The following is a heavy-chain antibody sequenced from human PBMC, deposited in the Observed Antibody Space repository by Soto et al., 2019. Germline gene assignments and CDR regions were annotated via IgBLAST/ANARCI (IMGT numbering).Heavy chain of an antibody. CDR2: IYHSGST. CDR1: GGSISSSNW. Sequence: SETLSLTCAVSGGSISSSNWWSWVRQPPGKGLEWIGEIYHSGSTNYNPSLKSRVTISVDKSKNQFSLKLSSVTAADTAVYYCARYRLEKYRTPYYFDYWGQGTLVTVSS. V-gene: IGHV4-4*02. D-gene: IGHD5-18*01. CDR3: ARYRLEKYRTPYYFDY. J-gene: IGHJ4*02.